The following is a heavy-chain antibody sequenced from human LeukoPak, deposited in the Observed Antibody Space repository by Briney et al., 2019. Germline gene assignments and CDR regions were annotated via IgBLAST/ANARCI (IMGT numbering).Heavy chain of an antibody. CDR2: ISGSGGST. CDR3: AKDEAYCSGGSCYLQH. Sequence: TGGSLRLSCAASGFTFSSYAMSWVRQAPGKGLEWVSAISGSGGSTYYADSVKGRFTISRDNSKNTLYLQMNSLRAEDTAVYYCAKDEAYCSGGSCYLQHWGQGTLVTVSS. J-gene: IGHJ1*01. V-gene: IGHV3-23*01. CDR1: GFTFSSYA. D-gene: IGHD2-15*01.